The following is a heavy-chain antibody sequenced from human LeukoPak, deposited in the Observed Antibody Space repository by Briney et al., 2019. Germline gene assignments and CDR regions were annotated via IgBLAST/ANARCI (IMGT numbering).Heavy chain of an antibody. CDR3: ARDKDYGFDY. Sequence: GRSLRLTCAASGFTFSNYGMHWVRRAPGKGLEWVAVISYDGSSKYYVDSVKGRFTISRDSPKNTLYLQMNSLRAEDTAVYYCARDKDYGFDYWGQGTLVTVSS. D-gene: IGHD3-16*01. CDR1: GFTFSNYG. J-gene: IGHJ4*02. V-gene: IGHV3-30*03. CDR2: ISYDGSSK.